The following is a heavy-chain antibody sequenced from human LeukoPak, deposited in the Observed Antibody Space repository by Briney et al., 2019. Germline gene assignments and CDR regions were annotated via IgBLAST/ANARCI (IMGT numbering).Heavy chain of an antibody. J-gene: IGHJ4*02. V-gene: IGHV3-30*04. CDR1: GFTFSSYA. CDR2: ISYDGSNK. D-gene: IGHD6-6*01. CDR3: ARSYSSSYISDY. Sequence: GRSLRLSCAASGFTFSSYAMHWVRQAPGKGLEWVAVISYDGSNKYYADSVKGRFTISRDNSKNTPYLQMNSLRAEDTAVYYCARSYSSSYISDYWGQGTLVTVSS.